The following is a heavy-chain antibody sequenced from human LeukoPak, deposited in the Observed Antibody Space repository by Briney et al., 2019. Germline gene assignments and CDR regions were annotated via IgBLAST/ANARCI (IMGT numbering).Heavy chain of an antibody. CDR2: IYSGGTT. CDR3: ARGRRITIFGVIIDRYFDY. J-gene: IGHJ4*02. Sequence: GGSLRLSCAASGFTVSSNHMSWVRRAPGKGLEWVSVIYSGGTTYYADSVKGRFTISRDNSKNTLYLQMNSLRAEDTAVYYCARGRRITIFGVIIDRYFDYWGQGTLVTVSS. CDR1: GFTVSSNH. V-gene: IGHV3-66*01. D-gene: IGHD3-3*01.